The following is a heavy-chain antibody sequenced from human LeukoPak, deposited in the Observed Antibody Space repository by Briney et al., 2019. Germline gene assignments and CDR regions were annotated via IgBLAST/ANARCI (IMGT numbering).Heavy chain of an antibody. CDR2: ISPYSGNT. J-gene: IGHJ4*02. CDR1: GYLFINYG. D-gene: IGHD6-13*01. Sequence: ASVRVSCKASGYLFINYGITWLRQAPGQGLECMGWISPYSGNTDYAQKLQGRVTMTTDRSTTTAYMELRSLGFDDTAVYYCARTSGVSVAGSPYYFDFWGQGTLITVSS. CDR3: ARTSGVSVAGSPYYFDF. V-gene: IGHV1-18*01.